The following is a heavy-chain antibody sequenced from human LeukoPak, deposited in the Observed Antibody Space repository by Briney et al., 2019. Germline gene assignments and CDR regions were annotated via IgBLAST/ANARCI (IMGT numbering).Heavy chain of an antibody. CDR1: GFPFSTFA. CDR3: VKDGGIYPAWYFEY. D-gene: IGHD1-26*01. J-gene: IGHJ4*02. V-gene: IGHV3-23*01. CDR2: LSDIGSMI. Sequence: GGSLRLSCAASGFPFSTFAMTWVRQAPGKRLGWVSTLSDIGSMIYYADSVKGRFTISRDNSKNTVYLQMNSLRADDTAVYYCVKDGGIYPAWYFEYWGQGTLVTVSS.